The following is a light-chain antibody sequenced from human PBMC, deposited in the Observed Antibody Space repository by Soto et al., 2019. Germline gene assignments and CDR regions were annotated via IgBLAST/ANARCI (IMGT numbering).Light chain of an antibody. Sequence: EIVLTQSPATLSVSPGERATLSCRASQSVSNNLAWYQQKPGQAPRLLIYGASTRATDIPARFGGSGSGTDFTLTISSLQSEDFAVYSCKQYNDWPRTFGQGTKVDIK. CDR2: GAS. CDR3: KQYNDWPRT. J-gene: IGKJ1*01. V-gene: IGKV3-15*01. CDR1: QSVSNN.